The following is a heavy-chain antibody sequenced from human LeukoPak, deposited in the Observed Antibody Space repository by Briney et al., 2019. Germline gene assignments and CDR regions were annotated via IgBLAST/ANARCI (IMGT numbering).Heavy chain of an antibody. Sequence: PSQTLSLTCTVSGGSLSSYYWRWIRQPPGKGLEWIGYIYYSGSTNYNPSLKSRVTISVDTSKNQFSLKLSSVTAADTAVYYCARAGPDYHFDYWGQGTLVTVSS. CDR2: IYYSGST. J-gene: IGHJ4*02. D-gene: IGHD5-12*01. V-gene: IGHV4-59*01. CDR3: ARAGPDYHFDY. CDR1: GGSLSSYY.